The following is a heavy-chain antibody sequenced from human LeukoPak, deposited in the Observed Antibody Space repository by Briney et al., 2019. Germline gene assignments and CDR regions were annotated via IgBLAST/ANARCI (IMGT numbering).Heavy chain of an antibody. CDR1: GGSISSSSYY. D-gene: IGHD3-3*01. Sequence: PSETLTLTCTVSGGSISSSSYYWSWIRQPAGKGLEWIGRIYTSGSTNYNPSLKSRATISVDTSKNQFSLKLSSVTAADTAVYYCARGTIFGTMIDYWGQGTLVTVSS. J-gene: IGHJ4*02. CDR2: IYTSGST. CDR3: ARGTIFGTMIDY. V-gene: IGHV4-61*02.